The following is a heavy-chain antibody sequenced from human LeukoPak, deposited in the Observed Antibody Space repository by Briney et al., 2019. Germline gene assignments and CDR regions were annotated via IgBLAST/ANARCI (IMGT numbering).Heavy chain of an antibody. D-gene: IGHD3-9*01. CDR3: AGEGQEFDLY. J-gene: IGHJ4*02. CDR2: ISYDGSNK. Sequence: GGSLRLSCAASGFTFSSYAMHWVRQAPDKGLEWVAVISYDGSNKYYADSVKGRFTISRDNSKNTLYLQMNSLRAEDTAVYYCAGEGQEFDLYWGQGTLVTVSS. V-gene: IGHV3-30-3*01. CDR1: GFTFSSYA.